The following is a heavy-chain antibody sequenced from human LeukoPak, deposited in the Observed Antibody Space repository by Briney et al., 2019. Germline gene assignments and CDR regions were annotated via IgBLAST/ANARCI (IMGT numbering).Heavy chain of an antibody. J-gene: IGHJ5*02. D-gene: IGHD6-13*01. CDR1: GFSLNNYA. CDR3: ARDGSSWSNWLDP. Sequence: PGGSLRLSCAASGFSLNNYAISWVRQAPGKGLEWVSRIKSDGSSTSYADSVKGRFTISRDNAKNTLYLQMNSLRVEDTAVYYCARDGSSWSNWLDPWGQGTLVTVSS. V-gene: IGHV3-74*01. CDR2: IKSDGSST.